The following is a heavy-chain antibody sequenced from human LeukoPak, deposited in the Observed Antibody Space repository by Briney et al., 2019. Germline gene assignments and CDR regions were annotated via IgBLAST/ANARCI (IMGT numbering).Heavy chain of an antibody. CDR2: ISSSSSYI. CDR3: ARDRMTTVTNDAFDI. Sequence: GGSLRLSCAASGFTFSSYSMNWVRQAPGKGLEWVSSISSSSSYIYYADSVKGRFTISRDNAKNSLYLQMNSLRAEDTAVYYCARDRMTTVTNDAFDIWGQGTMVTVSS. V-gene: IGHV3-21*01. CDR1: GFTFSSYS. J-gene: IGHJ3*02. D-gene: IGHD4-17*01.